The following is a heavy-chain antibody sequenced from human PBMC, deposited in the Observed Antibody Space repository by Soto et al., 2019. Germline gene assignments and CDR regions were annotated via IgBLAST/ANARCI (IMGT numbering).Heavy chain of an antibody. CDR1: GITLSNAW. J-gene: IGHJ3*02. D-gene: IGHD6-13*01. CDR2: IRSKGDGGAT. V-gene: IGHV3-15*01. CDR3: TTARPGTNVFDN. Sequence: EVQLVESGGVLVEPGGSLRLSCAASGITLSNAWMNWVRQAPGKGLEWLGRIRSKGDGGATEYAAPVEGRFTFSRHHSKNTLFLQMSSLKVEDTGVYYCTTARPGTNVFDNWGQGTMVTVSS.